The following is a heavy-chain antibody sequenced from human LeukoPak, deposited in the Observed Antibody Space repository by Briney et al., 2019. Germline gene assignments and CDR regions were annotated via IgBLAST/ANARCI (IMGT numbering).Heavy chain of an antibody. D-gene: IGHD3-3*01. CDR1: GFTFSSYA. CDR2: ISGGGGST. V-gene: IGHV3-23*01. Sequence: GGSLTLSCAASGFTFSSYAMSWVRQAPGKGLEWVSAISGGGGSTYYADSVKGRFPISRDNSKNTLYLQMNSLRAEDTAVYYCARLREIPVFGVVTKSTSYFDYWGQGTLVTVSS. J-gene: IGHJ4*02. CDR3: ARLREIPVFGVVTKSTSYFDY.